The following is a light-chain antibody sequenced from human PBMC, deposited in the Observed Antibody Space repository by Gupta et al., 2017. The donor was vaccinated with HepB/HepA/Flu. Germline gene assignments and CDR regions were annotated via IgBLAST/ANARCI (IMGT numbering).Light chain of an antibody. Sequence: EIVMTQSPATLSVSPGERATLSCRASQSVGSNLAWYQQKPGQAPRLLIYAASTRATGIPARFSGSGSGTEFTLTISSRQSEDFAVYYCQQYKNWPPLTFGGGTKVEIK. J-gene: IGKJ4*01. CDR1: QSVGSN. V-gene: IGKV3-15*01. CDR3: QQYKNWPPLT. CDR2: AAS.